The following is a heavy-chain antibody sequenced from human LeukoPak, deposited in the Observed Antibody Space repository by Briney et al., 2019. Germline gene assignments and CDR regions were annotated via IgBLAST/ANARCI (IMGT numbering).Heavy chain of an antibody. V-gene: IGHV4-30-4*01. Sequence: SQTLSLTCTVSGGSISSGDYYWSWIRQPPGKGLEWIGYIYYSGSTYYNPSLKSRVTISVDTSKNQFSLKLSSVTAADTAMYYCARDGAVAGTENWFDPWGQGTLVTVSS. CDR2: IYYSGST. CDR1: GGSISSGDYY. CDR3: ARDGAVAGTENWFDP. D-gene: IGHD6-19*01. J-gene: IGHJ5*02.